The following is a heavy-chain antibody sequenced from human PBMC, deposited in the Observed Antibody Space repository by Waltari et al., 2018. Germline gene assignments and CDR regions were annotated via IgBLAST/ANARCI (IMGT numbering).Heavy chain of an antibody. D-gene: IGHD1-1*01. Sequence: QVPLVQSGAEVKTPGFSVKVSCKASGGTFGRFAIAWARQSPGQGLGWMGGLIPILGTPNYAQEFQGRLTITADESANTVYMELGSLRPDDTAVYFCSRRQIGGPLDPWGQGTLVTVSS. V-gene: IGHV1-69*12. CDR3: SRRQIGGPLDP. CDR2: LIPILGTP. CDR1: GGTFGRFA. J-gene: IGHJ5*01.